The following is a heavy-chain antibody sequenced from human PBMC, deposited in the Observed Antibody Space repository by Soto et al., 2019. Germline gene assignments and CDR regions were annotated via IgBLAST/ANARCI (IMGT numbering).Heavy chain of an antibody. Sequence: ASETLSLTRSVSGGSMSKFYWSWIRKTAGKGLEWMGRVYATGTSDYNPSLRSRIAMSVDISKKTFSLRLRSVTAADTGVYYCVRDGSKTLRDCFDPWGQGILVTVSS. CDR1: GGSMSKFY. CDR3: VRDGSKTLRDCFDP. J-gene: IGHJ5*02. CDR2: VYATGTS. V-gene: IGHV4-4*07. D-gene: IGHD4-17*01.